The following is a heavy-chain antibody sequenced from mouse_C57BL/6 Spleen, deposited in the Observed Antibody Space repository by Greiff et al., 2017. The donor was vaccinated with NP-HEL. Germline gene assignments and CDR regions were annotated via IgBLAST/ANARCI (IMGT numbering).Heavy chain of an antibody. CDR2: FHPYNDDT. J-gene: IGHJ1*03. V-gene: IGHV1-47*01. CDR1: GYTFTTYP. CDR3: ARRYYYGSSYWYFDV. Sequence: VKLQESGAELVKPGASVKMSCKASGYTFTTYPIEWMKQNHGKSLEWIGNFHPYNDDTKYNEKFKGKATLTVEKSSSTVYLELSRLTSDDSAVYYCARRYYYGSSYWYFDVWGTGTTVTVSS. D-gene: IGHD1-1*01.